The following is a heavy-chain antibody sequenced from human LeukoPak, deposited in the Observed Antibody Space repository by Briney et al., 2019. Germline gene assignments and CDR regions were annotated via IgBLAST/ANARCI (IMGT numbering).Heavy chain of an antibody. Sequence: PGGSLRLSCSASGFTFSISAMHWVRQAPGKGLEWVSCISRSSSYIYYADSVKGRFTISRDNAKNSLYLQMNSLRADDTAVYYCARDSYADYAFDIWGQGTMVTVSS. J-gene: IGHJ3*02. CDR2: ISRSSSYI. CDR1: GFTFSISA. CDR3: ARDSYADYAFDI. D-gene: IGHD4-17*01. V-gene: IGHV3-21*01.